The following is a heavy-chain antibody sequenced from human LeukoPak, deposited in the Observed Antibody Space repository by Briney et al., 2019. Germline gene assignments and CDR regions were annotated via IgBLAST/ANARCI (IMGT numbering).Heavy chain of an antibody. D-gene: IGHD1-26*01. CDR3: ARDVPLMGASKTRYFDY. V-gene: IGHV3-7*01. CDR2: INHNGNVN. Sequence: GGSLRLSCAASGFTFSSYWMNWARQAPGKGLEWVASINHNGNVNYYVDSVKGRFTISRDNAKNSLYLQMSSLRAEDTAIYYCARDVPLMGASKTRYFDYWGQGTLVTVSS. CDR1: GFTFSSYW. J-gene: IGHJ4*02.